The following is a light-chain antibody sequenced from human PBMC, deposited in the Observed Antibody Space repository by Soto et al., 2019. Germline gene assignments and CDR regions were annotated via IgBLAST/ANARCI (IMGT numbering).Light chain of an antibody. V-gene: IGLV2-14*01. CDR1: SSDVGNYNY. CDR2: DVS. CDR3: SSYTTSTTVM. Sequence: QSVLTQPASMSGSPGQSITISCTGTSSDVGNYNYVSWYQQHPGKAPKLMIYDVSNRPSGVSVRFSGSKSGNTASLTISGLQAEDEADYYCSSYTTSTTVMFGGGTQLTVL. J-gene: IGLJ3*02.